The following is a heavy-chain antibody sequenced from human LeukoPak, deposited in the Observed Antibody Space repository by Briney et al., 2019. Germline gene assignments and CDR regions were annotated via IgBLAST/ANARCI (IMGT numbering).Heavy chain of an antibody. Sequence: GGSLRLSCAASGFTFSSYSMNWVCQAPGKGLEWVSSISSSSSYIYYADSVKGRFTISRDNAKNSLYLQMNSLRAEDTAVYYCARVPPVGYDFWSTDYWGQGTLVTVSS. J-gene: IGHJ4*02. CDR2: ISSSSSYI. CDR1: GFTFSSYS. D-gene: IGHD3-3*01. V-gene: IGHV3-21*01. CDR3: ARVPPVGYDFWSTDY.